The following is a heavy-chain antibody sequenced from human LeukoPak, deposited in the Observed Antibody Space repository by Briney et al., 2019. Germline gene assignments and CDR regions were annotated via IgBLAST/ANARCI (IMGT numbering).Heavy chain of an antibody. V-gene: IGHV4-39*07. CDR2: IYYSGST. CDR3: ARVKWNDSSSWLNNWFDP. J-gene: IGHJ5*02. D-gene: IGHD6-13*01. Sequence: PSETLSLTCTVSGGSISSSSYYWGWIRQPPGKGLEWIGSIYYSGSTYYNPSLKSRVTISVDTSKNQFSLKLSSVTAADTAVYYCARVKWNDSSSWLNNWFDPWGQGTLVTVSS. CDR1: GGSISSSSYY.